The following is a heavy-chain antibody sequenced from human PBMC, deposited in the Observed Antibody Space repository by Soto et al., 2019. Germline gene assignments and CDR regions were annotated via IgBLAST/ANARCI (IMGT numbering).Heavy chain of an antibody. V-gene: IGHV1-18*01. D-gene: IGHD3-10*01. CDR1: GYTFTSYG. CDR2: ISAYNGNT. Sequence: GASVKVSCKASGYTFTSYGISWARQAPGQGLEWMGWISAYNGNTNYAQKLQGRVTMTTDTSTSTAYMELRSLRSDDTAVYYCARASHVLLWFGETKYGMDVWGQGTTVTVSS. CDR3: ARASHVLLWFGETKYGMDV. J-gene: IGHJ6*02.